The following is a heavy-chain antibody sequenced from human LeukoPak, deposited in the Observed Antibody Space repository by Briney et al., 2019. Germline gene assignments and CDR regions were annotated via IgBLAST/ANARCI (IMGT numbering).Heavy chain of an antibody. J-gene: IGHJ4*02. Sequence: PGGSLRLSCAASGFNFHDYGMSWVRQAPGKGLEWVSSINWNGGSTGYADSVKGRFTISRDNAKNSLYLQMNSLRAEDTALYYCARDRFLRRPEPAEYWGQGTLVTVSP. V-gene: IGHV3-20*04. CDR2: INWNGGST. D-gene: IGHD2/OR15-2a*01. CDR1: GFNFHDYG. CDR3: ARDRFLRRPEPAEY.